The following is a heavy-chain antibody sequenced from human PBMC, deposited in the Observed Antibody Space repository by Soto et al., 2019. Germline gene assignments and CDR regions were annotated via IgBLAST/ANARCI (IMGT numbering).Heavy chain of an antibody. Sequence: QVQLVESGGGVVQPGRSLRLSCAASGFTFSRYGMNWVRQAPGKGLEWVALISDAGKNKYYEDSVKGRLTISRDKLNNTVYLQMNSLKAEDTAVYYCAKDRGFFVSYSGSQYFEYWGQGTLVTVSS. CDR1: GFTFSRYG. D-gene: IGHD1-26*01. CDR3: AKDRGFFVSYSGSQYFEY. CDR2: ISDAGKNK. V-gene: IGHV3-30*18. J-gene: IGHJ4*02.